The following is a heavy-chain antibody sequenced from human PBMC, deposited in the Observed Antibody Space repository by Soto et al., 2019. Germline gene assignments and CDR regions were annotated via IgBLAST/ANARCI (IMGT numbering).Heavy chain of an antibody. CDR3: AATPRY. CDR1: GGSISSYY. Sequence: QVQLQESGPGLVKPSETLSLTCTVSGGSISSYYWSWIRQPPGKGLAWIGYIYSSGSTNYIPSLKGRVTMSLDTAKNQVSLTVTSVTGADTAVYYCAATPRYWGHGRLVTVSS. J-gene: IGHJ4*01. V-gene: IGHV4-59*01. D-gene: IGHD1-26*01. CDR2: IYSSGST.